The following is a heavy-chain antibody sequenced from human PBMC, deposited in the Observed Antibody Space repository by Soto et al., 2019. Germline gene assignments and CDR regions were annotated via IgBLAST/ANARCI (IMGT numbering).Heavy chain of an antibody. CDR2: IYYSGST. D-gene: IGHD2-15*01. J-gene: IGHJ4*02. Sequence: SETLSLTCTVSGGSISSGGYYWSWIRQHPGKGLEWIGYIYYSGSTYYNPSLKSRVTTSVDTSKNQFSLKLSSVTAADTAVYYCARDRSSHNFCSGGSCYLYYFDYWGQGTLVTVSS. CDR3: ARDRSSHNFCSGGSCYLYYFDY. V-gene: IGHV4-31*03. CDR1: GGSISSGGYY.